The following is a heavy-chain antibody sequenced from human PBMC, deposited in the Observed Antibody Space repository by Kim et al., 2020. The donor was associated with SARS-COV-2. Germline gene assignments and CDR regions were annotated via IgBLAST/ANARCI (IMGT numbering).Heavy chain of an antibody. J-gene: IGHJ4*02. V-gene: IGHV4-39*01. CDR3: ARHRQRITMIVVVERGAGWFDY. CDR2: IYYSGST. D-gene: IGHD3-22*01. Sequence: SETLSLTCTVSGGSISSSSYYWGWIRQPPGKGLEWIGSIYYSGSTYYNPSLKSRVTISVDTSKNQFSLKLSSVTAADTAVYYCARHRQRITMIVVVERGAGWFDYWGQGTLVTVSS. CDR1: GGSISSSSYY.